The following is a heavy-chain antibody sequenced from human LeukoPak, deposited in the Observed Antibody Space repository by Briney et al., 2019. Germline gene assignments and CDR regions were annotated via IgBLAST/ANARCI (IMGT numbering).Heavy chain of an antibody. Sequence: GGSLRLSCAASGLTFSSHWMHWVRQAPGKGPEWVSQISATSTTIKYADFVKGRFTISRDNAKNSLNLQMNSLRADDTAVYYCVRDNLENQWLERSYWGQGALVTVSS. CDR3: VRDNLENQWLERSY. J-gene: IGHJ4*02. CDR1: GLTFSSHW. V-gene: IGHV3-48*01. CDR2: ISATSTTI. D-gene: IGHD6-19*01.